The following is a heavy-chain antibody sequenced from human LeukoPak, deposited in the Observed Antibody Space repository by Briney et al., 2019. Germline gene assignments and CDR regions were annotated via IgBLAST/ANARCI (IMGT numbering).Heavy chain of an antibody. Sequence: SQTLSLTCTVSGNSIGSGDNYWSWIRQPAGKGLEWIGRIYTSGSTNYNPSLKSRVTISGDTSKNQFSLKLSSVTAADTAVYYCARSLGPPYSSHFDYWGQGTLVTVSS. V-gene: IGHV4-61*02. CDR1: GNSIGSGDNY. J-gene: IGHJ4*02. CDR3: ARSLGPPYSSHFDY. CDR2: IYTSGST. D-gene: IGHD3-22*01.